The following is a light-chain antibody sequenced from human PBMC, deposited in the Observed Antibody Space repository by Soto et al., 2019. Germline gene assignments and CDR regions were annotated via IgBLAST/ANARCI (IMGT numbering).Light chain of an antibody. V-gene: IGLV1-40*01. CDR3: QSYDSSLRGSVV. J-gene: IGLJ2*01. CDR1: SSNIGAGYD. CDR2: GNS. Sequence: QSVLTQPPSVSGAPGQRVTISCTGSSSNIGAGYDVHWYQQLPGTAPKLLIYGNSNRPSGVPDRFSGSKSGTSASLAITGLQAADEADYYCQSYDSSLRGSVVFGGGNKLNVL.